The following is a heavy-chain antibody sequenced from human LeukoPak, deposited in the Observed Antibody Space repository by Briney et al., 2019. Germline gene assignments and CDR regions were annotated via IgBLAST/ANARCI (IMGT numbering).Heavy chain of an antibody. D-gene: IGHD5-12*01. Sequence: SETLSLTCAVYGGSFSGYYWSWIRQPPGKGLGWIGEINHSGSTNYNPSLKSRVTISVDTSKNQSSLKLSSVTAADTAVYYCARGRSGGYGLDYWGQGTLVTVSS. V-gene: IGHV4-34*01. J-gene: IGHJ4*02. CDR1: GGSFSGYY. CDR2: INHSGST. CDR3: ARGRSGGYGLDY.